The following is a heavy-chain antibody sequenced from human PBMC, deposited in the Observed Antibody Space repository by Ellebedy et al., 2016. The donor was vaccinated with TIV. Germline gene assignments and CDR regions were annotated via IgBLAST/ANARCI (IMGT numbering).Heavy chain of an antibody. CDR2: IYPGDDST. D-gene: IGHD6-19*01. Sequence: AASVKVSCKTSGYTFPNFYIHWVRQAPGQGLEWMGVIYPGDDSTTYTQRFQGRVTVTSDPSTGSVYMELSNLRSDDTAIYYCARDLEDGEVAGSQYWGQGTLVTVSS. CDR1: GYTFPNFY. CDR3: ARDLEDGEVAGSQY. V-gene: IGHV1-46*01. J-gene: IGHJ1*01.